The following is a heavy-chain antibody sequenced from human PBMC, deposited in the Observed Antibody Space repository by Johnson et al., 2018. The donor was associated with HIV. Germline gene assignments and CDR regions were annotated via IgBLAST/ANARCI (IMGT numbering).Heavy chain of an antibody. CDR2: ISYDGSNK. J-gene: IGHJ3*02. CDR1: GFTLSNYG. CDR3: AKDRYIKGASTGFDI. Sequence: QVQLVESGGGVVQPGRSLRLSCAASGFTLSNYGMHWVRQAPGKGLEWVAVISYDGSNKYYADSVKGRFTTSRDNSKNTLYLQMNILRSEDTAVYYCAKDRYIKGASTGFDIWGQGTMVTVSS. V-gene: IGHV3-30*18. D-gene: IGHD1-26*01.